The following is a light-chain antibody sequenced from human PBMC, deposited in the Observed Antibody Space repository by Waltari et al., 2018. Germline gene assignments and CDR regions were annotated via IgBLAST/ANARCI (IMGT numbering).Light chain of an antibody. J-gene: IGKJ1*01. CDR3: QQRSKWPLS. Sequence: SCSASQSVSSSLSWYQHKPGQAPRLLIYDASISVTGIPAWFSGSRSGTDFTLTLSSLGPEDFAVYYCQQRSKWPLSFCQGTKVEIK. CDR2: DAS. V-gene: IGKV3-11*01. CDR1: QSVSSS.